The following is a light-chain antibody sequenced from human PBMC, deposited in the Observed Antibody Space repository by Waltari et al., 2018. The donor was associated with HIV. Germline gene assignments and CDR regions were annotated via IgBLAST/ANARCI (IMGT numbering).Light chain of an antibody. CDR2: EDT. CDR3: HSYDGSNWV. V-gene: IGLV6-57*02. Sequence: KFMLTQPHSVSESPGRTVTISCTGSSGNIARNYVQWYRQRPGSAPSTVIYEDTKRPSGVPDWCSGSIASSSNSASLTISGLRTEDEADYYCHSYDGSNWVFGGGTKLTVL. J-gene: IGLJ3*02. CDR1: SGNIARNY.